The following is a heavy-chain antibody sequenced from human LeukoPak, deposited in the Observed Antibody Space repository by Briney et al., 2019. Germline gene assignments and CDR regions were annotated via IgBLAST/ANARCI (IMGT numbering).Heavy chain of an antibody. CDR3: AKAPTAMVHDFDY. CDR2: ISGSGGST. CDR1: GFTFSSYV. J-gene: IGHJ4*02. Sequence: PGGTLRLSCAASGFTFSSYVMSWVRQAPGKGLEWVSAISGSGGSTYYADSVKGRFTISRDNSKNTLYLQMNSLRAEDTAVYYCAKAPTAMVHDFDYWGQGTLVTVSS. V-gene: IGHV3-23*01. D-gene: IGHD5-18*01.